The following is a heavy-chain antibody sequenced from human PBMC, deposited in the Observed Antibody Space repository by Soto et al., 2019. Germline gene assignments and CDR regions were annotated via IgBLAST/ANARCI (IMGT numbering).Heavy chain of an antibody. J-gene: IGHJ6*02. CDR2: ISGSGGST. CDR1: GFTFSSYA. CDR3: AKGGFLTVGAPALWGMDV. Sequence: GGSLRLSCAASGFTFSSYAMSWVRQAPGKGLEWVSAISGSGGSTYYADSVKGRFTISRDNSKNTLYLQMNSLRAEDTAVYYCAKGGFLTVGAPALWGMDVWGQGTTVTVSS. V-gene: IGHV3-23*01. D-gene: IGHD1-26*01.